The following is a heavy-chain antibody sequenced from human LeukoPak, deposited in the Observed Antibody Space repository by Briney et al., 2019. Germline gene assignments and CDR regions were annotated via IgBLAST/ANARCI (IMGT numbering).Heavy chain of an antibody. J-gene: IGHJ5*02. CDR2: ISTSSSYI. V-gene: IGHV3-21*01. CDR3: ARDALEYDYIWGTYQGDWFDP. CDR1: GFTFSSYN. D-gene: IGHD3-16*02. Sequence: GGSLRLSCAASGFTFSSYNMNWVCQAPGKGLQWVSSISTSSSYIYYADSVKGRFTISRDNAKNSLYLQMNSLSAEDTAVYYCARDALEYDYIWGTYQGDWFDPWGQGTLVTVSS.